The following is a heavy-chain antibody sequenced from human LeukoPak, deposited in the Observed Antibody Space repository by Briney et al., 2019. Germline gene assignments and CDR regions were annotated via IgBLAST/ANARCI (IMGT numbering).Heavy chain of an antibody. D-gene: IGHD3-22*01. Sequence: ASVKVSCKTSGYTFTSYPITWVRQAPGQGLEWMGWINTNTGNPMYAQGFTGRFVFSLDTSVSTAYLQISSLKAEDTAVYYCARGAEDSSGYHISGAFDIWGQGTMVTVSS. V-gene: IGHV7-4-1*02. CDR2: INTNTGNP. CDR1: GYTFTSYP. CDR3: ARGAEDSSGYHISGAFDI. J-gene: IGHJ3*02.